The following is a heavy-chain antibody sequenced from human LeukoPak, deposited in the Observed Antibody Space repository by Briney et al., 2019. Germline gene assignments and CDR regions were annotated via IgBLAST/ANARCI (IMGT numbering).Heavy chain of an antibody. D-gene: IGHD3-3*01. J-gene: IGHJ6*03. CDR3: ARGRYDFWSDLDNRIYYYYYMDV. CDR2: ISSSGSTI. V-gene: IGHV3-11*04. CDR1: GFTFSDYY. Sequence: GGSLRLSCAASGFTFSDYYMSWIRQAPGKGLEWVSYISSSGSTIYYADSVKGRFTISRDNAKNSLYLQMNSLRAEDTAVYYCARGRYDFWSDLDNRIYYYYYMDVWGKGTTVTVSS.